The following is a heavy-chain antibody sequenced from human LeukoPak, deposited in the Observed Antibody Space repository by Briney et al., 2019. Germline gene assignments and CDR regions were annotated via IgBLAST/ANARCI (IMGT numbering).Heavy chain of an antibody. CDR2: INHSGST. CDR1: GGSFSGYY. D-gene: IGHD6-13*01. Sequence: SETLSLTCAVYGGSFSGYYWSWIRQPPGKGLEWIGEINHSGSTNYNPSLKSRVTISVDTSKNQFSLKLSSVTAADTAVYYCARTRRAAAANPIDYWGQGTLVTVSS. J-gene: IGHJ4*02. CDR3: ARTRRAAAANPIDY. V-gene: IGHV4-34*01.